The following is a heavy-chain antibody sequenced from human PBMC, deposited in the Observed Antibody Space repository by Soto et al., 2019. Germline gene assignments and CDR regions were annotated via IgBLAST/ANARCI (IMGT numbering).Heavy chain of an antibody. V-gene: IGHV3-64D*06. Sequence: GGSLRLSCSVSGFTFSSYTMHCVRQAPEKGLEYVSSITTNGGSTYYADSVNGRFTISRDNSKNTLYLQMSSLRAEDTAVYYCVKDRYVDHWGQGALVTVSS. CDR2: ITTNGGST. CDR1: GFTFSSYT. J-gene: IGHJ4*02. CDR3: VKDRYVDH.